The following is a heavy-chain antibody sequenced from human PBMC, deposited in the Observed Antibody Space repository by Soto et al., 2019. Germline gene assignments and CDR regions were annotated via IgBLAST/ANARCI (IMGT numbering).Heavy chain of an antibody. V-gene: IGHV4-34*01. J-gene: IGHJ3*02. CDR3: ARGSKYRVAFDI. Sequence: PSETLSLSCAVYGGSFSGYYWSWTRQPPGKGLEWIGEINHSGSTNYNPSLKSRVTISVDTSKNQFSLKLSSVTAADTAVYYCARGSKYRVAFDIWGQGTMVTV. CDR2: INHSGST. D-gene: IGHD6-6*01. CDR1: GGSFSGYY.